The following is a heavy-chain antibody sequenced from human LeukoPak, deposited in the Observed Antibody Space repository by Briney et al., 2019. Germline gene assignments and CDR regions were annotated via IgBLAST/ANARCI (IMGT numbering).Heavy chain of an antibody. V-gene: IGHV4-34*01. J-gene: IGHJ4*02. Sequence: SETLSLTCAVYGGSFSGYYWSWIRQPPGEGLEWIGEINHSGSTNYNPSLKSRVTISVDTSKNQFSLKLSSVTAADTAVYYCARDGDYLGQGTLVTVSS. CDR1: GGSFSGYY. CDR3: ARDGDY. CDR2: INHSGST.